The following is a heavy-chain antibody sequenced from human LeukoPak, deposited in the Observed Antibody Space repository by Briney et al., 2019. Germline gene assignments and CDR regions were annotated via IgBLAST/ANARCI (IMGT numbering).Heavy chain of an antibody. Sequence: PGRSLRLSCAASGFTFSSYAMHWVRQAPGKGLEWVAVISYDGSNKYYADSVKGRFTISRDNSKNTLYLQMNSLRAEDTAVYYCARAHHFDYWGQGTLVIVSS. J-gene: IGHJ4*02. CDR2: ISYDGSNK. CDR3: ARAHHFDY. CDR1: GFTFSSYA. V-gene: IGHV3-30-3*01.